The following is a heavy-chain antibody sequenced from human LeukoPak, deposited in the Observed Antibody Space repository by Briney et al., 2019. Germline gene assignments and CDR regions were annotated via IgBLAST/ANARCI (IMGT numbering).Heavy chain of an antibody. D-gene: IGHD6-13*01. J-gene: IGHJ4*02. CDR1: GYTFNNYG. Sequence: ASVKVSCKASGYTFNNYGISWVRQAPGQGLEWMGWISGYNGNTNYAQKLQGRVTMTTDTSTSTAYMELRSLTSDDTAVYYCAREAGSSWGLGYWGQGTLVTVSS. CDR2: ISGYNGNT. V-gene: IGHV1-18*01. CDR3: AREAGSSWGLGY.